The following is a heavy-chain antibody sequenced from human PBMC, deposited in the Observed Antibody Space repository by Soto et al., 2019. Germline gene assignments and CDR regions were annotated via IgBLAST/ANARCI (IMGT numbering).Heavy chain of an antibody. CDR3: ERYSGSYWHYLDF. CDR1: DYSFACHW. CDR2: IYPGDSDT. J-gene: IGHJ4*02. D-gene: IGHD1-26*01. V-gene: IGHV5-51*01. Sequence: LXISCKRADYSFACHWVAWLRQMPEKGLEWIGTIYPGDSDTKYSSAFRGHVTISADTSVSTAYLQWRSLEATDSAIYYCERYSGSYWHYLDFWGQGTLVTVSS.